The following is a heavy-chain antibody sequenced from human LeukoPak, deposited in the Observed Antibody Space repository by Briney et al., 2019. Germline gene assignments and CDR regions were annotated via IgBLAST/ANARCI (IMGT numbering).Heavy chain of an antibody. CDR2: IYYSGST. CDR3: ARSRGYFDY. Sequence: SETLSLTCTVPGGSISSYYWSWIRQPPGKGLEWIGYIYYSGSTNYNPSLKSRVTISVDTSKNQFSLRLSSVTAADTALYYCARSRGYFDYWGQGTLVTVSS. D-gene: IGHD6-13*01. V-gene: IGHV4-59*01. J-gene: IGHJ4*02. CDR1: GGSISSYY.